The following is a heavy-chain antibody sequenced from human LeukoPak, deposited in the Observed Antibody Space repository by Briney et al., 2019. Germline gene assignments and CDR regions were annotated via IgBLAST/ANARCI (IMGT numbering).Heavy chain of an antibody. CDR3: ARGGDIVVVVAATDY. Sequence: GGSLRLSCAPSGFTFSSHEMNWVRHAPGKGLEWGSYISSNGSTIYYADSVKGRLTISRDNAKNSLYLQMNSLRAEDTAVYYCARGGDIVVVVAATDYWGQGTLVTVSS. V-gene: IGHV3-48*03. CDR2: ISSNGSTI. J-gene: IGHJ4*02. CDR1: GFTFSSHE. D-gene: IGHD2-15*01.